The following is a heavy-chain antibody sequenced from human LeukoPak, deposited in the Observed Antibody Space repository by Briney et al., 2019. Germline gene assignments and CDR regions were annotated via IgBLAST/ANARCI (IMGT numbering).Heavy chain of an antibody. V-gene: IGHV1-18*01. Sequence: ASVKVSCKASGYTFTDYDISWVRQAPGQGLEWMGWISAYNGNTNYAQKLQGRVTMTTDTSTSTAYMELRSLRSDDTAVYYCARDRWWELLLDYWGQGTLVTVSS. CDR3: ARDRWWELLLDY. CDR1: GYTFTDYD. D-gene: IGHD1-26*01. J-gene: IGHJ4*02. CDR2: ISAYNGNT.